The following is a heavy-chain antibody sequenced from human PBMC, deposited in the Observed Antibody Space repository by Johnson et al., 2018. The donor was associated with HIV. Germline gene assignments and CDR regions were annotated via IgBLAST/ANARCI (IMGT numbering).Heavy chain of an antibody. J-gene: IGHJ3*02. Sequence: VQLVESGGGLVQPGGSLRVSCAASGFTFSNYAIHWVRQAPGKGLEYVSAISGNGGSTYYANSVKGRFTISRDNSKKTLYLQIGSLRAEDMGVYYCARLRSPDAFDIWGQGTMVTVSS. CDR3: ARLRSPDAFDI. V-gene: IGHV3-64*01. D-gene: IGHD2-15*01. CDR2: ISGNGGST. CDR1: GFTFSNYA.